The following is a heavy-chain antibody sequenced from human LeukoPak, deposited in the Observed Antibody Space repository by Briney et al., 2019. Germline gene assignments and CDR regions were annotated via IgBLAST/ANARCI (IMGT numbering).Heavy chain of an antibody. CDR2: ISGSGGST. J-gene: IGHJ4*02. CDR1: GFTFSNYA. V-gene: IGHV3-23*01. D-gene: IGHD5-18*01. CDR3: TKGTIWLPFDY. Sequence: GGSLRLSCAASGFTFSNYAMSWARQAPGKGLEWVSAISGSGGSTYYADPVKGRFTISRDNSKNTLYLQMNSLRAEDTAVYYCTKGTIWLPFDYWGQGTLVTVSS.